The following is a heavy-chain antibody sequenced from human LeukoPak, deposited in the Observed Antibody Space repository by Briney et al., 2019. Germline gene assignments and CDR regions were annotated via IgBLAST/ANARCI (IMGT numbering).Heavy chain of an antibody. Sequence: SGGSLRLSCAASGFSFSTYAMSWVRQAPGKGLDWVSAISGSGGNTYYADSVKGRFTISRDNSKNTLDLQMNGLRAEDTAVYYCATHYGDHDAGLDYWGQGTLVTVSS. D-gene: IGHD4-17*01. CDR2: ISGSGGNT. CDR1: GFSFSTYA. V-gene: IGHV3-23*01. J-gene: IGHJ4*02. CDR3: ATHYGDHDAGLDY.